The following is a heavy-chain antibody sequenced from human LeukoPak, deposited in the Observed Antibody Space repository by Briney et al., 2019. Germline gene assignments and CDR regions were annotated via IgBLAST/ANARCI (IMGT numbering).Heavy chain of an antibody. Sequence: GGSLRLSCAASGFTFTTYGMHCVRQAPGKGLEWVAFIRYAGDNKYYAGSVKGRFTISRDNSKKTLSLQMDSLRPEDTAVYFCAKDYVNYCGGGCYYSLDYWGQGTLVTVSS. V-gene: IGHV3-30*02. J-gene: IGHJ4*02. CDR1: GFTFTTYG. D-gene: IGHD2-21*02. CDR2: IRYAGDNK. CDR3: AKDYVNYCGGGCYYSLDY.